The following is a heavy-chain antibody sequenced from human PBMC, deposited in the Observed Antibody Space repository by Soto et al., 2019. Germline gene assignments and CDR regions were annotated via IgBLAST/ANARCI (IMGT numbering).Heavy chain of an antibody. J-gene: IGHJ4*02. CDR1: GFSLSTSGVG. Sequence: QITLKESGPTLVKPTETLTLTCTFSGFSLSTSGVGVGWIRQPPGKALEWLALIYWDDDKRYSPSLKSRLTTTKDNYKNQVVLTMTNTDQVDAATYYCAHRRGSGCVYYFDYWGQGTLVTVSS. CDR2: IYWDDDK. D-gene: IGHD6-19*01. CDR3: AHRRGSGCVYYFDY. V-gene: IGHV2-5*02.